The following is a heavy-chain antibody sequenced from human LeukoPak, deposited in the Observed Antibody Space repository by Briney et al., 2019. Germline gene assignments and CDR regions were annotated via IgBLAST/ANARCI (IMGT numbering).Heavy chain of an antibody. J-gene: IGHJ3*02. CDR3: ARKNDFDS. CDR1: GGSISSYH. D-gene: IGHD2/OR15-2a*01. Sequence: SETLSLTCTVSGGSISSYHWNWIRQPPGKGLEWIGCIYYSGSTYYNPSLKSRVTISVDMSKSQFSLRLTSVTAADTAVYYCARKNDFDSWGQGTLVTVSS. V-gene: IGHV4-59*01. CDR2: IYYSGST.